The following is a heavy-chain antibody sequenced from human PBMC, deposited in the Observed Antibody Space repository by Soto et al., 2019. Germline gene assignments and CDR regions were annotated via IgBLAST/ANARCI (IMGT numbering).Heavy chain of an antibody. J-gene: IGHJ4*02. V-gene: IGHV6-1*01. CDR3: ARVDGATLNFFDY. Sequence: SQTLSLTCAISGDSISGKSVAWYWIRQSPSRGLEWLGRTYFRAKWNYDYAESVKSRITINPDTSKNQFSLQLHSVTPEDSAVYYCARVDGATLNFFDYWGQGIPVTVSS. CDR1: GDSISGKSVA. CDR2: TYFRAKWNY. D-gene: IGHD1-26*01.